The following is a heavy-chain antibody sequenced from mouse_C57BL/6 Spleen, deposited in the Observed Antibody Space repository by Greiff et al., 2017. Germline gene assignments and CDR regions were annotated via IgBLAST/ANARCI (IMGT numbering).Heavy chain of an antibody. CDR1: GYTFTSYW. CDR2: IDPSDSET. CDR3: ARLFITTVVATDY. J-gene: IGHJ2*01. D-gene: IGHD1-1*01. Sequence: QVQLKQPGAELVRPGSSVKLSCKASGYTFTSYWMHWVKQRPIQGLEWIGNIDPSDSETHYNQKFKDKATLTVDKSSSTAYMQLSSLTSEDSAVYYCARLFITTVVATDYWGQGTTLTVSS. V-gene: IGHV1-52*01.